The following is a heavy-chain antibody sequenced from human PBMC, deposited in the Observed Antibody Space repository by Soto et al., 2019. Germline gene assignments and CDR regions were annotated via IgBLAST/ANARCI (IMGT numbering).Heavy chain of an antibody. V-gene: IGHV1-69*12. Sequence: QVQLVQSGAEVKKPGSSVKVSCKASGGTFSSYAISWVRQAPGQGLEWMGGIIPIFGTANYAQKFQGRVTITADESTSTAYMELSSLRSEDTAVYYCARLNIVLVPAAMWVYYYGMDVWGQGTTVTVSS. CDR1: GGTFSSYA. CDR3: ARLNIVLVPAAMWVYYYGMDV. D-gene: IGHD2-2*01. J-gene: IGHJ6*02. CDR2: IIPIFGTA.